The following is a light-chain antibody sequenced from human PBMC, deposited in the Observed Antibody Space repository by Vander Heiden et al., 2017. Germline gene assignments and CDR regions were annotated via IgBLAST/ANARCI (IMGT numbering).Light chain of an antibody. CDR1: QGISNY. V-gene: IGKV1-27*01. CDR3: QKHNSYPKWT. Sequence: DIQMTQSPSSLSASVGDRVTITCRASQGISNYLAWYQQKPGKVPKLLIYAASTLQAGVPSRFSGSGYGTDFTLTISSRQPEDVAPYYCQKHNSYPKWTFGQGTKVEIK. J-gene: IGKJ1*01. CDR2: AAS.